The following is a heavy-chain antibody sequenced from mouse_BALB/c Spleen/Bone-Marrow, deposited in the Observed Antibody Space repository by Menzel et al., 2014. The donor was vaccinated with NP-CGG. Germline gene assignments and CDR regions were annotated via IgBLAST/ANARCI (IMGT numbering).Heavy chain of an antibody. D-gene: IGHD4-1*01. Sequence: VQLQQSGPELVRPGVSVEISCKGSGYTFTDYAMHWVKQSHAKSLEWIGVISTYYGNTNYNQKFKGKATMTVDKPSSTAYMELARLTSEDSAIYYCARKRLTGTSYWYFDVWGAGTTVTVSS. CDR3: ARKRLTGTSYWYFDV. V-gene: IGHV1-67*01. CDR1: GYTFTDYA. J-gene: IGHJ1*01. CDR2: ISTYYGNT.